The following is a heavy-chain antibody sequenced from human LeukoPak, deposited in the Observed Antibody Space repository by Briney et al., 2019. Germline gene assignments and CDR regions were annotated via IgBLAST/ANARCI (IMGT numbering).Heavy chain of an antibody. V-gene: IGHV3-74*01. CDR2: INSDGSST. CDR1: GFTFNSYW. CDR3: ARQEARSYYYEGLDY. J-gene: IGHJ4*02. Sequence: GGSLRLSCAASGFTFNSYWMHWVRHAPGKGLVWVSRINSDGSSTSSADSVKGRFTISRDNAKNTLYLQMNSLRAEDTAVYYCARQEARSYYYEGLDYWGQGNLVTVSS. D-gene: IGHD3-22*01.